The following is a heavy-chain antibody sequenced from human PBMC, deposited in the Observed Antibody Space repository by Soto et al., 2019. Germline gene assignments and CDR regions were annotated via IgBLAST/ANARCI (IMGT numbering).Heavy chain of an antibody. V-gene: IGHV3-48*01. D-gene: IGHD1-26*01. CDR1: GFDFNSYS. Sequence: EVQLVESGGGLVQHGGSMRLSCVASGFDFNSYSMNWVRQATGKGREWISYINSGSTSVFYADSVKGRFTISRDNAKNSLYLQMTSLRAEDTAVYYCTSSASPDAYWGQGTLVTVSS. CDR2: INSGSTSV. CDR3: TSSASPDAY. J-gene: IGHJ4*02.